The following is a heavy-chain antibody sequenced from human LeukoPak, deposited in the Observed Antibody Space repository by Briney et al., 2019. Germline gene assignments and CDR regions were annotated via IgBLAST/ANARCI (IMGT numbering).Heavy chain of an antibody. CDR2: ISSSSSYI. CDR1: GFTFSSYS. V-gene: IGHV3-21*01. Sequence: SGGSLRLSCAASGFTFSSYSMNWVRQAPGKGLEWVSSISSSSSYIYYADSVKGRFTISRDNAKNSLYLQMNSLRAEDTAVYYCAREGIDEVVVAATRFDYWGQGTLLTVSS. J-gene: IGHJ4*02. D-gene: IGHD2-15*01. CDR3: AREGIDEVVVAATRFDY.